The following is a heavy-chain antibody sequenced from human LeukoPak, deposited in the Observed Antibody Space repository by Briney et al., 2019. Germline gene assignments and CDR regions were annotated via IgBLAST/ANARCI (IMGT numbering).Heavy chain of an antibody. Sequence: GGYLRLSCAASGFTFSSYGMHWVRQAPGKGLEWVAVIWYDGSNKYYADSVKGRFTISRDNSKNTLYLQMNSLRAEDTAVYYCARERGRTSVYDYWGQGTLVTVSS. CDR3: ARERGRTSVYDY. J-gene: IGHJ4*02. CDR1: GFTFSSYG. CDR2: IWYDGSNK. D-gene: IGHD3-16*01. V-gene: IGHV3-33*01.